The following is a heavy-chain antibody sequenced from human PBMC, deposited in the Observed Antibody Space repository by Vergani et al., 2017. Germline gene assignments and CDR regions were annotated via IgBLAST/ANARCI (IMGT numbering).Heavy chain of an antibody. D-gene: IGHD2-2*02. CDR1: GYSISSNNC. J-gene: IGHJ4*02. Sequence: QVQLQESGPGLVKPPGTLSLTCAVSGYSISSNNCWTWVRQPPGKGLEWIGEICHTEDTKYSPSLKSRVTVSVDESRNLVSLRLNSVTAADTAVYYCATIGYRRWGYYFDDWGQGILVTGSS. CDR3: ATIGYRRWGYYFDD. CDR2: ICHTEDT. V-gene: IGHV4-4*03.